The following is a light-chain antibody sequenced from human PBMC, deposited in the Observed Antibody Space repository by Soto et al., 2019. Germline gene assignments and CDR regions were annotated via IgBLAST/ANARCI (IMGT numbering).Light chain of an antibody. Sequence: QSALTQPRSVSGAPGQSVTISCTGTSSDFGGFDHVSWYQQYPGKAPKLVIFEVTERPSGVPDRFSGSKSGNTASLAISGLQTEDEADYYCSSYAGGYTWVFGGGTQLTVL. CDR1: SSDFGGFDH. CDR2: EVT. CDR3: SSYAGGYTWV. V-gene: IGLV2-11*01. J-gene: IGLJ3*02.